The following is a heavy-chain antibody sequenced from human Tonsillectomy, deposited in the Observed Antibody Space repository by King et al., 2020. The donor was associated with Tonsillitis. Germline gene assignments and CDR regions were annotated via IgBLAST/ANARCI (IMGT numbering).Heavy chain of an antibody. CDR1: GFTFTNAW. CDR2: VRSKTDGGTT. Sequence: VQLVESGGGLVKPGGSLRVSCVASGFTFTNAWMSWVRQAPGKGLEWVGRVRSKTDGGTTDYAAPVKGRFTISRDESKNTLYLQMNSLKTEDTAVYYCSSATIALVLGVPQDADYWGQGTLVTVSS. D-gene: IGHD3-10*01. V-gene: IGHV3-15*05. CDR3: SSATIALVLGVPQDADY. J-gene: IGHJ4*02.